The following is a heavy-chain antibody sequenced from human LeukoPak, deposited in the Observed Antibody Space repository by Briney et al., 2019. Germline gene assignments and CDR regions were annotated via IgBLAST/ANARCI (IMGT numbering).Heavy chain of an antibody. J-gene: IGHJ4*02. CDR3: GSGHNYDY. Sequence: GGSLRLSCAASGFTFSSYAMSWVRQAPGKGLEWVSSISSSSSYIYYADSVKGRFTISRDDSKNSLYLQMNGLKSEDTAVYYCGSGHNYDYWGQGTLVTVSS. CDR2: ISSSSSYI. V-gene: IGHV3-21*04. D-gene: IGHD1-1*01. CDR1: GFTFSSYA.